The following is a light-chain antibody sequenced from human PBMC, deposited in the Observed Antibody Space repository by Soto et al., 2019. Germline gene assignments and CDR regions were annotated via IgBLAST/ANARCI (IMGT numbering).Light chain of an antibody. CDR2: DAS. CDR3: QQFNTYPLT. Sequence: AIPLTQSPSSLSASVGDRVTIPCRASHDISTALAWYQQKPGKAPKLLIYDASTLESGVPSRFSGSGSGTDFTLTISSLQPEDFATYYCQQFNTYPLTFGGGTKVEIK. J-gene: IGKJ4*01. V-gene: IGKV1-13*02. CDR1: HDISTA.